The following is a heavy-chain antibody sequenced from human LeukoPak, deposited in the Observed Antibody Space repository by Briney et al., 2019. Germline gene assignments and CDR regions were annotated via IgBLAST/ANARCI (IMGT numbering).Heavy chain of an antibody. V-gene: IGHV1-24*01. CDR1: GYTLTELS. CDR2: FDPEDGET. D-gene: IGHD3-10*01. J-gene: IGHJ4*02. CDR3: ATAALSLWFGESQFDY. Sequence: ASVKVPCKVSGYTLTELSMHWVRQAPGKGLEWMGGFDPEDGETIYAQKFQGRVTMTEDTSTDTAYMELSSLRSEDTAVYYCATAALSLWFGESQFDYWGQGTLVTVSS.